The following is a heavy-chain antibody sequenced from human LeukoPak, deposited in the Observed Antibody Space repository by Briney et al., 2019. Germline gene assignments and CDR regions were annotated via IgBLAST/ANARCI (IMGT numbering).Heavy chain of an antibody. CDR2: ISYDGNNK. Sequence: PGGSLRLSCAASGFTFSSYAMHWVRQAPGKGLEWVAVISYDGNNKYYADSVKGRFTISRDSSKNTLYLQMNSLRAEDTAVYYRARSPTDYDFWSGYFLDVWGQGTTVTVSS. CDR1: GFTFSSYA. D-gene: IGHD3-3*01. V-gene: IGHV3-30-3*01. J-gene: IGHJ6*02. CDR3: ARSPTDYDFWSGYFLDV.